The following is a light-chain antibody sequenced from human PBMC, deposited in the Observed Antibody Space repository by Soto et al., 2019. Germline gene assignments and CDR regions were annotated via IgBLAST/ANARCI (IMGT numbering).Light chain of an antibody. Sequence: DIQMTQSPSTLSPSIGDRVTITLRASQTISSWLAWYQQKPGKAPKLLIYKASTLKSGVPSRFSGSGSGTEFTLTISSLQPDDFATYYCQHYNSYSEAFGQGTKVDI. CDR1: QTISSW. J-gene: IGKJ1*01. CDR2: KAS. CDR3: QHYNSYSEA. V-gene: IGKV1-5*03.